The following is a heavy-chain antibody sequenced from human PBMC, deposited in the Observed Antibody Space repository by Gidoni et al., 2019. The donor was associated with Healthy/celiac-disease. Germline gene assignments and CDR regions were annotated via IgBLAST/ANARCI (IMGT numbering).Heavy chain of an antibody. CDR2: IRSKAYGGTT. CDR1: GFTFGDYA. Sequence: EVQLVESGGGLVKPGRSLRLSCTASGFTFGDYAMSWFRQAPGKGLEWVGFIRSKAYGGTTEYAASVKGRFTISRDDSKSIAYLQMNSLKTEDTAVYYCTREGGWYYDSSGYYPTDYWGQGTLVTVSS. CDR3: TREGGWYYDSSGYYPTDY. J-gene: IGHJ4*02. V-gene: IGHV3-49*05. D-gene: IGHD3-22*01.